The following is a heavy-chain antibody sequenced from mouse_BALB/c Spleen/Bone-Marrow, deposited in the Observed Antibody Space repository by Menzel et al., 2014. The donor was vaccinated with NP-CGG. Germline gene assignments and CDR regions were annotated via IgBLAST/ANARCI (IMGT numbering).Heavy chain of an antibody. CDR3: ARLGDGYYDALDY. V-gene: IGHV1S135*01. CDR2: IDLYNGGT. CDR1: GYAFTNYN. J-gene: IGHJ4*01. D-gene: IGHD2-3*01. Sequence: EVQLQQSGPELAKPGASVKVSCKASGYAFTNYNMYWVKQSHGKSLEWIGYIDLYNGGTSYNQKFKGKATLTVDKSSSTAYMHLNSLTSEDSAVYYCARLGDGYYDALDYWGQGTSVTVSS.